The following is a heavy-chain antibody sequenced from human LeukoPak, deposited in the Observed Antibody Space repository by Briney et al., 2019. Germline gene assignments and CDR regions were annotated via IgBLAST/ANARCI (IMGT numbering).Heavy chain of an antibody. CDR2: IYYSGST. V-gene: IGHV4-59*01. D-gene: IGHD3-3*01. CDR1: GGSISSYY. CDR3: ARVWSGPNDY. Sequence: PSETLSLTCTVSGGSISSYYWSWIRQPPGKGLEWIGYIYYSGSTNYNPSLKSRVTISVDTSKNQFSLKLSSVTAADTAVHYCARVWSGPNDYWGQGTLVTVSS. J-gene: IGHJ4*02.